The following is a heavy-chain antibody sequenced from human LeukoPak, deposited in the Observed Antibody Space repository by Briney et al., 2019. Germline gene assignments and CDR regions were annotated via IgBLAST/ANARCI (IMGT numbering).Heavy chain of an antibody. CDR1: GFTFSSYA. J-gene: IGHJ4*02. D-gene: IGHD5-12*01. Sequence: HPGGSLRLSCAASGFTFSSYAMHWVRQAPGKGLEWVAVISYDGSNKYYADSVKGRFTISRDNSKNTLYLQMNSLRAEDTAVYYCAKGSSSPYSGYDGVSLWGQGTLVTVSS. V-gene: IGHV3-30*04. CDR3: AKGSSSPYSGYDGVSL. CDR2: ISYDGSNK.